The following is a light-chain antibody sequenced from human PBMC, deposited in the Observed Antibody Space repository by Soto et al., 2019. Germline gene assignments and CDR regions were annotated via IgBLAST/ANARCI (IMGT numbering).Light chain of an antibody. J-gene: IGKJ1*01. CDR1: HSVSSD. V-gene: IGKV3-15*01. Sequence: EMVITQTPDTLSVSPGVRATLSCRASHSVSSDLAWYHQKPGQAPRLLIYGASTRATGIPARFSGSGSGTEFTLTINSLQSEDFAVYYCQQYNNWPRTFGQGTKVDIK. CDR2: GAS. CDR3: QQYNNWPRT.